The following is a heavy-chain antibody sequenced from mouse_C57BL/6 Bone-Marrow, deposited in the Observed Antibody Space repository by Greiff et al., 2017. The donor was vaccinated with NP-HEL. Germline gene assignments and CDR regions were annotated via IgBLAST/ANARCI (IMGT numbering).Heavy chain of an antibody. J-gene: IGHJ2*01. CDR1: GYTFTSYW. CDR2: IDPSDSYT. Sequence: QVQLQQPGAELVRPGTSVKLSCKASGYTFTSYWLHWVKQRPGQGLEWIGVIDPSDSYTNYNQKFKGKATLTVDTSSSTAYMQLSSLTSEDSAVYYCARSGHYSGSSSDYWGQGTTLTVSS. D-gene: IGHD1-1*01. V-gene: IGHV1-59*01. CDR3: ARSGHYSGSSSDY.